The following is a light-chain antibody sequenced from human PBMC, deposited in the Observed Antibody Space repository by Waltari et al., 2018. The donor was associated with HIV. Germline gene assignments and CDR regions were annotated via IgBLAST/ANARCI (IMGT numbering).Light chain of an antibody. CDR2: DVS. CDR1: SSDGGGYNY. Sequence: QSALTQPASVSGSPGPSITISCPGNSSDGGGYNYVSWYQQHPGKAPKLMIYDVSNRPSGVSNRFSGSKSGNTASLTISGLQAEDEADYYCSSYTSSSTRVFGTGTKVTVL. V-gene: IGLV2-14*01. CDR3: SSYTSSSTRV. J-gene: IGLJ1*01.